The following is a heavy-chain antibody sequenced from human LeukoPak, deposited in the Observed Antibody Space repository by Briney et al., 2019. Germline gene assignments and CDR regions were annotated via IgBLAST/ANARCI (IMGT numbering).Heavy chain of an antibody. Sequence: PSETLSLTCTVSGGSIRSSSYYWGWIRQPPGKGLELIGSIYYSGSTSYNPSLKSRVTISVDTSKNQFSLKLSSVTAADTAVYYCARLHCYDNSGYYYGYGGNCFDPWGQGTLVTVSS. D-gene: IGHD3-22*01. CDR3: ARLHCYDNSGYYYGYGGNCFDP. CDR2: IYYSGST. CDR1: GGSIRSSSYY. J-gene: IGHJ5*02. V-gene: IGHV4-39*01.